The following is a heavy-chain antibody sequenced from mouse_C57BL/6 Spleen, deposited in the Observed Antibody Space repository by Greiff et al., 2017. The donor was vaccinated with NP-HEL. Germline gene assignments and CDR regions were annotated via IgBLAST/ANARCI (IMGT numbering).Heavy chain of an antibody. CDR2: ISYDGSN. J-gene: IGHJ2*01. CDR3: ARRNLLWLDY. V-gene: IGHV3-6*01. Sequence: EVKLLESGPGLVKPSQSLSLTCSVTGYSITSGYYWNWIRQFPGNKLEWMGYISYDGSNNYNPSLKNRISITRDTSKNQFFLKLNSVTTEDTATYYCARRNLLWLDYWGQGTTLTVSS. D-gene: IGHD2-1*01. CDR1: GYSITSGYY.